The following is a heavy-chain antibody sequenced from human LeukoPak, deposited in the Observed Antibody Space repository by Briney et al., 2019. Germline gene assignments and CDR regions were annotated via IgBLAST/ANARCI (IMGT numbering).Heavy chain of an antibody. CDR2: INPSGSST. CDR1: GYSFTSYY. J-gene: IGHJ5*02. V-gene: IGHV1-46*01. D-gene: IGHD1-26*01. Sequence: ASVKVSCKASGYSFTSYYMHWVRQAPGQGLKWMGLINPSGSSTTYAQKFQGRVTMTRDMFTSTDYMELTSLTSDDTAVYYCARDNSVGETAWWFDPWGQGTLVTVSS. CDR3: ARDNSVGETAWWFDP.